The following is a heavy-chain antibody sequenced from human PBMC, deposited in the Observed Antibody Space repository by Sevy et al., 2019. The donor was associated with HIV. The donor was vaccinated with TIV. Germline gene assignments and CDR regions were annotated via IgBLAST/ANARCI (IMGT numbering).Heavy chain of an antibody. J-gene: IGHJ4*02. D-gene: IGHD2-15*01. CDR2: INHSGST. CDR3: AREPKDCSGGSCDWGYFDY. V-gene: IGHV4-34*01. Sequence: SETLSLTCAVYGGSFSGYYWSWIRQPPGKGLEWIGEINHSGSTNYNPSLKSRVTISVDTSKNQFSLKLSSVTAADTAVYYCAREPKDCSGGSCDWGYFDYWGQGTLVTVSS. CDR1: GGSFSGYY.